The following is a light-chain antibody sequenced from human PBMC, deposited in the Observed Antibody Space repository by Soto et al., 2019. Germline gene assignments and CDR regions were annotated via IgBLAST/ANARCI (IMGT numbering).Light chain of an antibody. V-gene: IGLV2-23*01. J-gene: IGLJ3*02. Sequence: QSALTQPASVSGSPGQSITISCTGTSSDVGGYKYVSWYQQHPDKAPKLMIYEGSKRPSGVSNRFSGSNSGTTASLTISGLQAEDEADYYCCSYAGSRVFGGGTKLTVL. CDR2: EGS. CDR1: SSDVGGYKY. CDR3: CSYAGSRV.